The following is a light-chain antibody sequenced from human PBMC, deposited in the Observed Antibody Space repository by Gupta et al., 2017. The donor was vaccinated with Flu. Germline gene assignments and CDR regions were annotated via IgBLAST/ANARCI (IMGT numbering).Light chain of an antibody. Sequence: SQLLTQPPPVSVAPGQTARITCGGDNVGSKRLHWYHQKQGQAPVLVVSDDRARPSGTPDRFSGSNSANTATLTISRVEAADEADYDCQAWNSNTDHVVFGGGTKVTVL. CDR2: DDR. V-gene: IGLV3-21*02. J-gene: IGLJ2*01. CDR1: NVGSKR. CDR3: QAWNSNTDHVV.